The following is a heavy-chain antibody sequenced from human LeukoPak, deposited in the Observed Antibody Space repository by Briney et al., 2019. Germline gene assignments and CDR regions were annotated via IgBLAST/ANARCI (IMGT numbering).Heavy chain of an antibody. V-gene: IGHV4-31*03. Sequence: SSETLSLTCTVSGGSISSGGYYWSWIRQHPGKGLEWIGYIYYSGSTYCNPSLKSRVTISVDTSKNQFSLKLSSVTAADTAVYYCASAPHEPAARGSYYQLGEDQETNWFDPWGQGTLVTVSS. D-gene: IGHD2-2*01. J-gene: IGHJ5*02. CDR2: IYYSGST. CDR1: GGSISSGGYY. CDR3: ASAPHEPAARGSYYQLGEDQETNWFDP.